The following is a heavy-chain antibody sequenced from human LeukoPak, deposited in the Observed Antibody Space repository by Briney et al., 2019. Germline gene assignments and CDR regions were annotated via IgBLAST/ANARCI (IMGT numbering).Heavy chain of an antibody. D-gene: IGHD6-13*01. Sequence: GGSLRHFGAASALNFSSHDMGCVRPAPGTGLEWFSLIGHDGGGIQYADSVKGRFIISRDNSKTTLYLQLNSLRVEDTAMYFCAKGSLIAPPGTRYFDYWGQGALVSVSS. CDR2: IGHDGGGI. V-gene: IGHV3-23*01. CDR3: AKGSLIAPPGTRYFDY. J-gene: IGHJ4*02. CDR1: ALNFSSHD.